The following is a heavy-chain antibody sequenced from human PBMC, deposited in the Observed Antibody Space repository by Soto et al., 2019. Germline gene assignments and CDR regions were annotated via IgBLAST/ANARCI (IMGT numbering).Heavy chain of an antibody. V-gene: IGHV3-23*01. CDR2: ISGSGGST. CDR3: ATWLATILRRGNYYFDY. Sequence: PGGSLRLSCAASGFTFSSYAMSWVRQAPGKGLEWVSAISGSGGSTYYADSVKGRFTVSRDNSKNTLYLQMNSLRAEDTAVYYCATWLATILRRGNYYFDYWGQGTLVTVSS. CDR1: GFTFSSYA. D-gene: IGHD5-12*01. J-gene: IGHJ4*02.